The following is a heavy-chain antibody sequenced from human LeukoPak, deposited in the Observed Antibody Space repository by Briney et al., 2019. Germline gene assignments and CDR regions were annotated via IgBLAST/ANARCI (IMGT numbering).Heavy chain of an antibody. CDR1: GFTFSSYG. CDR3: ANPGSPRMIGTDAFDI. D-gene: IGHD3-22*01. CDR2: IRYDGSNK. V-gene: IGHV3-30*02. J-gene: IGHJ3*02. Sequence: PGGSLRLSCAASGFTFSSYGMHWVRQAPGKGLEWVAFIRYDGSNKYYADSVKGRFTISRDNSKNTLYLQMNSLRAEDTAVYYCANPGSPRMIGTDAFDIWGQGTMVTVSS.